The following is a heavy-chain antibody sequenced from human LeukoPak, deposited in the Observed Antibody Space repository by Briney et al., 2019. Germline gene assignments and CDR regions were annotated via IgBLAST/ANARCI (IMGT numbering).Heavy chain of an antibody. CDR3: GRDALVGYLSFYYMDV. J-gene: IGHJ6*03. V-gene: IGHV4-59*11. CDR2: ISNSGST. D-gene: IGHD2-15*01. CDR1: GGPIISHY. Sequence: SETLSLTCTVSGGPIISHYWTWIRQSPVKGLEWIGDISNSGSTSYNPSLKSRVTISIDTAKNQFSLKLSSVTAADTAVYYCGRDALVGYLSFYYMDVWGKGTTVTVSS.